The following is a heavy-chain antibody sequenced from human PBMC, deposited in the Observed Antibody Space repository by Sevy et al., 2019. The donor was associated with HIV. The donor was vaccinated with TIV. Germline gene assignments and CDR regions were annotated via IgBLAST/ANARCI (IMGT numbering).Heavy chain of an antibody. J-gene: IGHJ4*02. V-gene: IGHV3-23*01. D-gene: IGHD3-10*01. CDR3: AKDRSHIIMIRGVVIFDY. CDR1: GFTFSSYA. CDR2: ISGSGNT. Sequence: GGSLRLSCAASGFTFSSYAMSWVRQAPGKGLEWVSAISGSGNTYYADSVKGRFTISRDNPKNTLFLQMNSLRAEDTAVYYCAKDRSHIIMIRGVVIFDYWGQGTLVTLSS.